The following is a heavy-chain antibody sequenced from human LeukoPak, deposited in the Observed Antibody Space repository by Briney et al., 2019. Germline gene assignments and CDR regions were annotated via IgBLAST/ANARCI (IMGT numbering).Heavy chain of an antibody. V-gene: IGHV3-66*04. Sequence: GGSLRLSCAASGFTVSSNYMSWVRHAPGKGLEWVSVIYSGGSTYYADSVKGRFTISRDNSKNTLYLQMNSLRAEDTAVYYCASQVYYGSGSPDLYYYYYYGMDVWGQGTTVTVSS. D-gene: IGHD3-10*01. CDR1: GFTVSSNY. CDR3: ASQVYYGSGSPDLYYYYYYGMDV. CDR2: IYSGGST. J-gene: IGHJ6*02.